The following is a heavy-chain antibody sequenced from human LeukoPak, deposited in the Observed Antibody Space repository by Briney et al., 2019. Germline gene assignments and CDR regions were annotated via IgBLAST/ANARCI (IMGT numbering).Heavy chain of an antibody. J-gene: IGHJ4*02. Sequence: QPGGSLRLSCAASGFTVSDNYMHWVRQAPGKGLEWVSYISSSSSTIYYADSVKGRFTISRDNSKNTLYLQMNSLRAEDTAVYYCAKDQPRQWLLSVIPKPRNCHYFDYWGQGTLVTVSS. CDR1: GFTVSDNY. V-gene: IGHV3-48*01. CDR3: AKDQPRQWLLSVIPKPRNCHYFDY. CDR2: ISSSSSTI. D-gene: IGHD6-19*01.